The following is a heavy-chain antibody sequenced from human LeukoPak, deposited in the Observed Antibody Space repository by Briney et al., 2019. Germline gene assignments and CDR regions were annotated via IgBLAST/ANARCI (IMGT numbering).Heavy chain of an antibody. CDR1: GYTVRGNH. Sequence: PGGSLRLSCAASGYTVRGNHMSGVRQAPGKGLEWVSIIYSGDSTYYADSVKGRFTISRDNSTNTLWLQMNSLRAEDTAVYYCARSGFGDLYYYGMDGLGQGTTVTVSS. D-gene: IGHD3-10*01. CDR3: ARSGFGDLYYYGMDG. J-gene: IGHJ6*02. V-gene: IGHV3-66*01. CDR2: IYSGDST.